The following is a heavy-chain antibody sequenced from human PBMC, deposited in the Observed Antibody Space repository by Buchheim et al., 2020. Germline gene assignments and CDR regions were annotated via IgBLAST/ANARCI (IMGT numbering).Heavy chain of an antibody. Sequence: EVQLVESGGGLVQPGGSLRLSCATSGFTFSSYWMSWVRQAPGKGLEWVANIKQDGSEKYYVDPVKGRFTISRDNAKNSLYLQMNSLRAEDTAMYYCARDHDFWSGYENYFYYGMDVWGQGTT. CDR2: IKQDGSEK. CDR1: GFTFSSYW. V-gene: IGHV3-7*04. D-gene: IGHD3-3*01. CDR3: ARDHDFWSGYENYFYYGMDV. J-gene: IGHJ6*02.